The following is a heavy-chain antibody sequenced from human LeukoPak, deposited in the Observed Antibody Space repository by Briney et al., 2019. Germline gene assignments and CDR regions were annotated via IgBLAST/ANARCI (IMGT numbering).Heavy chain of an antibody. D-gene: IGHD6-19*01. CDR2: ISSSSNYI. CDR1: EFTFSSYS. CDR3: ARDSSGWHRIDY. V-gene: IGHV3-21*01. J-gene: IGHJ4*02. Sequence: AGGSLRLSCAASEFTFSSYSMNWVRQAPGRGLEWVSSISSSSNYIYYADSVKGRFTISRDNAKNSLYLQMNSLRAEDTAVYYCARDSSGWHRIDYWGQGTLVTVSS.